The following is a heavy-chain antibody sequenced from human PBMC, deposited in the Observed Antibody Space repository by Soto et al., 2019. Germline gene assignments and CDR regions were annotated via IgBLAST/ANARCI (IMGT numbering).Heavy chain of an antibody. CDR1: GFTFSSYG. Sequence: PGGSLRLSCAASGFTFSSYGMHWVRQAPGKGLEWVAVISYHGSNKDYADSVKGRFTISRDNSKNTLYLQMNSLRGEDTAVYYCAKDRQLGSSLYYFDYWGQGT. V-gene: IGHV3-30*18. J-gene: IGHJ4*02. D-gene: IGHD5-18*01. CDR3: AKDRQLGSSLYYFDY. CDR2: ISYHGSNK.